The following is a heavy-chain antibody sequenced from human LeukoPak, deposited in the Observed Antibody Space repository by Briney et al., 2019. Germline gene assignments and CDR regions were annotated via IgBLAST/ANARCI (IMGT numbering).Heavy chain of an antibody. D-gene: IGHD3-9*01. CDR3: ARAGNGILTGYFQNRYFDL. J-gene: IGHJ2*01. Sequence: PSETLSLICTVSGDSISSYNYFWGWIRQPPGKGLEWVGSIYYRGNTYYNPSLKSRVTLSADTSKNQFSLKVTSVTAADTAVYYCARAGNGILTGYFQNRYFDLWGRGTLVTVSS. V-gene: IGHV4-39*01. CDR1: GDSISSYNYF. CDR2: IYYRGNT.